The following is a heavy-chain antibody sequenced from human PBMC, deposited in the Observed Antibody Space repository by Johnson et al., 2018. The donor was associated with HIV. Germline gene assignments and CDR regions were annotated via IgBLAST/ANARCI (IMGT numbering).Heavy chain of an antibody. CDR1: GFTFSSYG. J-gene: IGHJ3*02. CDR3: AKDRGSYYDSSGYLGDAFDI. CDR2: IWYDGSNK. D-gene: IGHD3-22*01. V-gene: IGHV3-33*06. Sequence: QVQLVESGGGVVQPGRSLRLSSAASGFTFSSYGMHWVRQAPGKGLEWVAVIWYDGSNKYYADSVKGRFTISRDNSKNTLYLQMNSLRAEDTAVYYCAKDRGSYYDSSGYLGDAFDIWGQGTMVTVSS.